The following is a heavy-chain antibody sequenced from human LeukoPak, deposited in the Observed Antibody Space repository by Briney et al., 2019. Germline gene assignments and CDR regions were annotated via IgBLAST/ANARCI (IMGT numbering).Heavy chain of an antibody. CDR3: AKVIRGGYSYGNDAFDI. CDR1: GFTFSSYA. CDR2: ISGSGGST. V-gene: IGHV3-23*01. D-gene: IGHD5-18*01. J-gene: IGHJ3*02. Sequence: GGSLRLSCAASGFTFSSYAMSWVRQAPGKGLEWVSAISGSGGSTYYADSVKGRFTISRDNSKNTLYLQMNSLRAEDTAVYYCAKVIRGGYSYGNDAFDIWGQGTMVTVSS.